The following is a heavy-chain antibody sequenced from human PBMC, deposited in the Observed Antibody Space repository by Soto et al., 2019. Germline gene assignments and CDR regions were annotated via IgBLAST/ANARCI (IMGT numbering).Heavy chain of an antibody. CDR3: AKASGGASGWYPTFDY. V-gene: IGHV3-23*01. J-gene: IGHJ4*02. D-gene: IGHD6-19*01. CDR2: ISGSGGST. CDR1: GFTFSSYA. Sequence: GRSLRLSCAASGFTFSSYAMSWVRQAPGKGLEWVSAISGSGGSTYYADSVKGRFTISRDNSKNTLYLQMNSLRAEDTAVYYCAKASGGASGWYPTFDYWGQGTLVTVSS.